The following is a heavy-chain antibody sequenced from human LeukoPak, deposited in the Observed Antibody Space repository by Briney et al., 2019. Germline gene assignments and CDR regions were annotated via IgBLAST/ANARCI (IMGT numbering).Heavy chain of an antibody. CDR1: GFTFDDYT. J-gene: IGHJ4*02. D-gene: IGHD5-24*01. V-gene: IGHV3-43*01. CDR2: ISWDGGST. CDR3: AKEKYGYKYFDY. Sequence: SGGSLRLSCAASGFTFDDYTMHWVRQAPGEGLEWVSLISWDGGSTYYADSVKGRFTISRDNSKNSLYLRMNSLRTEDTALYYCAKEKYGYKYFDYWGQGTLVTVSS.